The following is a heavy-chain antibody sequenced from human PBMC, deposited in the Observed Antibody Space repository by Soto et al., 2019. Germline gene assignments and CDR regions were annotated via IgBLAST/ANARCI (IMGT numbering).Heavy chain of an antibody. CDR3: ARDLGWAFDF. Sequence: EVRLVETGGGLIQPGGSLRLSCAAFGFTVSDTYMNWVRQAPGKGLEWVAVIYSGSATYYADPVKGRFTISRDNSKNTVFLQMSSLRVDDTAVYYCARDLGWAFDFWGLGTLVTVSS. J-gene: IGHJ4*02. CDR1: GFTVSDTY. D-gene: IGHD6-19*01. CDR2: IYSGSAT. V-gene: IGHV3-53*02.